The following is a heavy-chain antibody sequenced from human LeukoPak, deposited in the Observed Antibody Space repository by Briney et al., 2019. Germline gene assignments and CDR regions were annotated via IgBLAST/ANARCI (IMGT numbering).Heavy chain of an antibody. V-gene: IGHV4-59*01. J-gene: IGHJ3*02. CDR1: GGSISSYY. D-gene: IGHD1-26*01. CDR2: LSKSGNT. Sequence: PETLSLTCTVSGGSISSYYWSWIRLPPGKGLEWIGYLSKSGNTNYSPSLKSRVTIFGDTSKNQFFLKLSSVTAADTAVYYCARARYVNSYYAFDIWGQGTLVTVSS. CDR3: ARARYVNSYYAFDI.